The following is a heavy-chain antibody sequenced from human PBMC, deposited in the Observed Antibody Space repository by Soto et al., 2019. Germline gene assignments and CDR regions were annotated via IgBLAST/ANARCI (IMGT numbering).Heavy chain of an antibody. CDR3: ARHRLSYYDFWSGSQYNWFDP. D-gene: IGHD3-3*01. V-gene: IGHV4-39*01. CDR1: GGSISSSSYY. CDR2: IYYSGST. J-gene: IGHJ5*02. Sequence: QLQLQESGPGLVKPSETLSLTCTVSGGSISSSSYYWGWIRQPPGKGLEWIGSIYYSGSTYYNPSLKGRVTISVDTSKNQFSLKLSSVTAADTAVYYCARHRLSYYDFWSGSQYNWFDPWGQGTLVTVSS.